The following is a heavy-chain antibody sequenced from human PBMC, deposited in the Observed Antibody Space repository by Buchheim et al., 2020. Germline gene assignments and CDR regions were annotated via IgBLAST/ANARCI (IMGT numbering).Heavy chain of an antibody. V-gene: IGHV1-3*01. CDR1: GYTFISYI. CDR2: INAGNGDT. Sequence: QVQLVRSGAEVKKPGASVKVSCKASGYTFISYIMHWVRQAPGQRLEWMGWINAGNGDTKYSQKFQGRVTITSDTAARTAYMELSSLRSEDTAVYYCARDWMTEYYYYGMDVWGQGTT. D-gene: IGHD2-21*02. CDR3: ARDWMTEYYYYGMDV. J-gene: IGHJ6*02.